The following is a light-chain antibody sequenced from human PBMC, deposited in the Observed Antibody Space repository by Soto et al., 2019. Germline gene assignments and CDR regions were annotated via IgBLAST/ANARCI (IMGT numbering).Light chain of an antibody. J-gene: IGKJ5*01. CDR2: GAS. CDR1: QIVISNY. CDR3: QHYGSSHPTT. Sequence: ESVLTQSPGTLSLSPGERATLSCRASQIVISNYLAWYQQKPGQAPRLLIYGASQRATGLPDRFSGSGSGTEFTLTISRLEPEDFAVYYCQHYGSSHPTTFGQGTRLEI. V-gene: IGKV3-20*01.